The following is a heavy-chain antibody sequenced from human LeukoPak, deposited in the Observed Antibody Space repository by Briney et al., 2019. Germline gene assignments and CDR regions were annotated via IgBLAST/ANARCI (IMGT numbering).Heavy chain of an antibody. Sequence: GGSLRLSCAASGFTFSSYGMHWVRQAPGKGLEWVAVISYDGSNKYYADSVKGRFTISRDSSKNTLYLQMNSLRAEDTAVYYCAREEVISGNYFDYWGQGTLVTVSS. V-gene: IGHV3-30*03. D-gene: IGHD2-21*01. J-gene: IGHJ4*02. CDR3: AREEVISGNYFDY. CDR1: GFTFSSYG. CDR2: ISYDGSNK.